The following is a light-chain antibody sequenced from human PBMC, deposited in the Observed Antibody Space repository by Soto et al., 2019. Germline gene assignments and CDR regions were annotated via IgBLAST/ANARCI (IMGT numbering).Light chain of an antibody. CDR1: SSDVGAYKY. CDR3: TSYVGNDIWV. CDR2: EVT. J-gene: IGLJ3*02. Sequence: QSVLTQPPSASGSPGQSVTISCTGTSSDVGAYKYVSWYQQYPGKPPKLMIYEVTKRPSGVPDRFSGSKSGNTASLTVSRLQAEDEADYYCTSYVGNDIWVFGGGTKLTVL. V-gene: IGLV2-8*01.